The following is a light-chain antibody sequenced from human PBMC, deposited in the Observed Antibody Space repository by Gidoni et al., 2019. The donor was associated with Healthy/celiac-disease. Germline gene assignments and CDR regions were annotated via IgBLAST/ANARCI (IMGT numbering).Light chain of an antibody. J-gene: IGKJ1*01. Sequence: DIVMTQSPLSLPVTPGEPASISCRSSQSLLHLNGYNYLDWYLQKPGQSPQLLIYLGSNRASGVPDRFSGSGSGTDFTLKISRVEAEDVGVYYCRQALQTPQTFGQGTKVEIK. CDR3: RQALQTPQT. CDR1: QSLLHLNGYNY. CDR2: LGS. V-gene: IGKV2-28*01.